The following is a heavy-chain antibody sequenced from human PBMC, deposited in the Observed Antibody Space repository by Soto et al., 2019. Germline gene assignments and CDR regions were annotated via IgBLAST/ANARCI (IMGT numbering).Heavy chain of an antibody. J-gene: IGHJ6*04. Sequence: QVQLVQSGAEVKKPGSSVKVSCKASGGTFSSYAISWVRQAPGQGLEWMGGIIPIFGTANYAQKFQGRVTITGDESTRTAYMELSSLRSEDTAVYYCATNPYYDFWSGSPGYGMDVWGEGTTVTVSS. V-gene: IGHV1-69*01. CDR3: ATNPYYDFWSGSPGYGMDV. CDR2: IIPIFGTA. D-gene: IGHD3-3*01. CDR1: GGTFSSYA.